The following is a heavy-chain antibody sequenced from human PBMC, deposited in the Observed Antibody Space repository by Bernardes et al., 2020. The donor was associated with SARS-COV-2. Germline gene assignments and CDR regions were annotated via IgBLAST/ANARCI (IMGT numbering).Heavy chain of an antibody. D-gene: IGHD3-22*01. J-gene: IGHJ4*02. Sequence: SETLSLTCTVSGGSISSSSYYWGWLLQPPGKGLEWIGSIYYSGSTYYNPSLKSRVTISVDTSKNQFSLKLSSVTAADTAVYYCARQITFTMIVVVITTHFDYWGQGTLVTVSS. CDR3: ARQITFTMIVVVITTHFDY. CDR2: IYYSGST. CDR1: GGSISSSSYY. V-gene: IGHV4-39*01.